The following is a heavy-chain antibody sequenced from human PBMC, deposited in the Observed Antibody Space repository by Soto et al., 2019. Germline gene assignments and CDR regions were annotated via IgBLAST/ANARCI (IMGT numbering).Heavy chain of an antibody. D-gene: IGHD3-3*01. CDR1: GYTFTSYA. J-gene: IGHJ4*02. Sequence: ASVKVSCKASGYTFTSYAMHWVRQAPGQRLEWMGWINGGNGNTKYSQKFQGRVTITRDTSASTAYMELSSLRSEDTAVYYCARATSRYDFWSGGYWGQGTLVTVSS. CDR3: ARATSRYDFWSGGY. V-gene: IGHV1-3*01. CDR2: INGGNGNT.